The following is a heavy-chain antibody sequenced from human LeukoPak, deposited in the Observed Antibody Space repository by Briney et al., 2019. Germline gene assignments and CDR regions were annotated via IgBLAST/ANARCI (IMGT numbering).Heavy chain of an antibody. CDR1: GFTFSSYG. CDR3: AGNTLVGATGY. V-gene: IGHV3-30*03. CDR2: ISYDGSNK. J-gene: IGHJ4*02. D-gene: IGHD1-26*01. Sequence: PAGGSLRLSCAASGFTFSSYGMHWVRQAPGKGLEWVAVISYDGSNKYYADSVKGRFTTSRDNSKNTLYLQMNSLRAEDTAVYYCAGNTLVGATGYWGQGTLVTVSS.